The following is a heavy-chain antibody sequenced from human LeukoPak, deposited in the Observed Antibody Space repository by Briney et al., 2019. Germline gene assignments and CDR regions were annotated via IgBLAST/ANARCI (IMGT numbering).Heavy chain of an antibody. CDR2: INPKSGGT. Sequence: DSVKVSCKSSGYTFIGYYMHWVRQAPGQGLEWMGWINPKSGGTNYAQKFQGRVTMTRDTSISTAYMELSRLKSDDTAVYFCAREGGLTGYYDIFDIWGQGTMVIVSS. CDR1: GYTFIGYY. V-gene: IGHV1-2*02. D-gene: IGHD3-9*01. J-gene: IGHJ3*02. CDR3: AREGGLTGYYDIFDI.